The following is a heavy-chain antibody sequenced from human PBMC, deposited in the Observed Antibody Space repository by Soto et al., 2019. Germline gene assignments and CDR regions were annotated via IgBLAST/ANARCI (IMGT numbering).Heavy chain of an antibody. Sequence: KTSETLSLTCAVYGGSFSGYYWSWIRQPPGKGLEWIGEINHSGSTNYNPSLKSRVTISVDTSKNQFSLKLSSVTAADTAVYYCARSSYIVVVPAAIRFDPWGQGTLVTVSS. D-gene: IGHD2-2*02. CDR1: GGSFSGYY. J-gene: IGHJ5*02. CDR3: ARSSYIVVVPAAIRFDP. V-gene: IGHV4-34*01. CDR2: INHSGST.